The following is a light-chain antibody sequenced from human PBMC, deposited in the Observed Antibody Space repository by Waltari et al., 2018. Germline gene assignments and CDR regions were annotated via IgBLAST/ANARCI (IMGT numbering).Light chain of an antibody. Sequence: EIVLTQSPGTLSLSPGERAILSCRASQSVGRTLAWYQQKPGQTPRPLIYGASNRATGIPDRFSGSGSGTDFSLTISRLEPEDFSVYYCQQYVRLPVTFGQGTRVEI. V-gene: IGKV3-20*01. J-gene: IGKJ1*01. CDR2: GAS. CDR3: QQYVRLPVT. CDR1: QSVGRT.